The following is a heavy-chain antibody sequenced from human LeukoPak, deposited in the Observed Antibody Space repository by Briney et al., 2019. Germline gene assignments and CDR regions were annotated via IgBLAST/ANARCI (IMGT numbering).Heavy chain of an antibody. Sequence: PGRSLRLSCAASGFTFSSYGMHWVRQAPGKGLEWVAVISYDGSNKYYADSVKGRFTISRDNAKNSLYLQMNSLRPEDTALYYCAKDSRRAQWLALDSWGQGTLVTVSS. CDR3: AKDSRRAQWLALDS. J-gene: IGHJ4*02. CDR1: GFTFSSYG. D-gene: IGHD6-19*01. CDR2: ISYDGSNK. V-gene: IGHV3-30*18.